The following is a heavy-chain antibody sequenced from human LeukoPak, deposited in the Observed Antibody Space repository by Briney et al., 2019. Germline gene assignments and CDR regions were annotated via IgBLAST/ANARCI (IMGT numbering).Heavy chain of an antibody. V-gene: IGHV3-23*01. J-gene: IGHJ6*03. CDR3: VKNFWSDKYYFYYMDV. CDR1: GFSFSSYV. CDR2: ISGTSDST. Sequence: GGSLRLSCAASGFSFSSYVMSWVRQAPGKGLEWVSAISGTSDSTYYADSVKGRFTISRDNPKNTLYLQMNSLRAEDTAVYYCVKNFWSDKYYFYYMDVWGKGTTVTVSS. D-gene: IGHD3-3*01.